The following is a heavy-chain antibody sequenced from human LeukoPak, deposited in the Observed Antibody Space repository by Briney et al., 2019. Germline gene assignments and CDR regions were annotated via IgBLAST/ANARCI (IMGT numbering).Heavy chain of an antibody. D-gene: IGHD3-22*01. V-gene: IGHV4-59*01. Sequence: SETLSLTCTVSGGSSSSNYWSWIRQSPGKGLEWIGNIYYSGSTNYNPSLKSRVTISVDTSKNQFSLKLSSVTAADTAVYYCASYSYYYDSSGYFDYWGQGTLVTVSS. CDR2: IYYSGST. CDR3: ASYSYYYDSSGYFDY. CDR1: GGSSSSNY. J-gene: IGHJ4*02.